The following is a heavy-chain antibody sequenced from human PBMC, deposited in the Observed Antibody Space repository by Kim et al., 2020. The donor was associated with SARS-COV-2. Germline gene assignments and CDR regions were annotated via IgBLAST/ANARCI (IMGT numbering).Heavy chain of an antibody. Sequence: SETLSLTCTVSGGSISSSSYYWGWIRQPPGKGLEWIGSIYYSGSTYYNPSLKSRVTISVDTSKNQFSLKLSSVTAADTAVYYCARRFLEWFPRGSDAFDIWGQGTMVTVSS. J-gene: IGHJ3*02. CDR1: GGSISSSSYY. D-gene: IGHD3-3*01. CDR2: IYYSGST. V-gene: IGHV4-39*01. CDR3: ARRFLEWFPRGSDAFDI.